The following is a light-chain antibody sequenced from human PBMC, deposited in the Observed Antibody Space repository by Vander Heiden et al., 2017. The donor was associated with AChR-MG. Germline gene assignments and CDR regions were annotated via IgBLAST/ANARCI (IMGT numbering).Light chain of an antibody. CDR2: DDN. CDR1: GGSIASNY. V-gene: IGLV6-57*03. CDR3: QSYDDTNHWV. Sequence: NFVLTQPHSVSESPGKTVTISCTRSGGSIASNYVQWYQQRPGSAPTTVIFDDNHRPSGVPDRFSGSIDSSSNSASLIISGLKTEDEAYYYCQSYDDTNHWVFGGGTKLTVL. J-gene: IGLJ2*01.